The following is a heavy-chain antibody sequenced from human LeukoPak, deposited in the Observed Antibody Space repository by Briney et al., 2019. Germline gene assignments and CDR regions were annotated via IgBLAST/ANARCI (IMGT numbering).Heavy chain of an antibody. Sequence: ASVKVSCKASGYTFTSYYMHWVRQAPGQGLKWMGIINPSGGSTSYAQKFQGRVTMTRDTSTSTVYMELSSLRSEDTAVYYCARSRYSSGWYMEIELDYWGQGTLVTVSS. CDR2: INPSGGST. CDR3: ARSRYSSGWYMEIELDY. V-gene: IGHV1-46*01. CDR1: GYTFTSYY. J-gene: IGHJ4*02. D-gene: IGHD6-19*01.